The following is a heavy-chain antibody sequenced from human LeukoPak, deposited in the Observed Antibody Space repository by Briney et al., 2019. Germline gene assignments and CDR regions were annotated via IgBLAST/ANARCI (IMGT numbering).Heavy chain of an antibody. J-gene: IGHJ4*02. CDR2: IYPGDSDT. CDR1: GYSFMTYW. V-gene: IGHV5-51*01. Sequence: GESLKISCQASGYSFMTYWIGWVRQMPGKGLEWMAIIYPGDSDTKYSPSFQDQVTISADKSINTAYLHRRSLKASDTAMYYCARSAFSSSSPPFDYWGQGTLVTVSS. CDR3: ARSAFSSSSPPFDY. D-gene: IGHD6-6*01.